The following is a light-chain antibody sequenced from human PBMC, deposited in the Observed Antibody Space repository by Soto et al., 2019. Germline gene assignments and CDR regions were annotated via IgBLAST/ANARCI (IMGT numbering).Light chain of an antibody. J-gene: IGKJ1*01. CDR1: QSVGSL. CDR2: RAS. V-gene: IGKV1-5*03. CDR3: QQRRNWPPT. Sequence: DIQMTQSPSTLSASVGDRVTITCRASQSVGSLLAWYQQKPGQAPKLLIHRASTLESGVPSRFSGSGSGTEFTLTISSLQPDDFAIYYCQQRRNWPPTFGQGTKVDIK.